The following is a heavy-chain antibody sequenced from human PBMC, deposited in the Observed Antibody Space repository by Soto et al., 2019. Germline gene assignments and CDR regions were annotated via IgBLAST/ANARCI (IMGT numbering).Heavy chain of an antibody. CDR2: IYPGDSDT. V-gene: IGHV5-51*01. D-gene: IGHD6-19*01. Sequence: IDCQGAGESISSCWLDRVSQMPGKGCEWMGIIYPGDSDTRYSPSFQGQVTISADKSISTAYLKWSSMKASDTAMYYCARPKGSGWYAGFDSSGQGTLVTVS. CDR3: ARPKGSGWYAGFDS. J-gene: IGHJ4*02. CDR1: GESISSCW.